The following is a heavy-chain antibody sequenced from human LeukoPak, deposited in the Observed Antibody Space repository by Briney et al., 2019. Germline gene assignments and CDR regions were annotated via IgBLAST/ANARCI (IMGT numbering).Heavy chain of an antibody. CDR2: IYHSGST. CDR3: ARDQGYSYGAFDY. CDR1: GGSISSGGYS. J-gene: IGHJ4*02. Sequence: SETLSLTCAVSGGSISSGGYSWSWIRQPPGKGLEWIGYIYHSGSTYYNPSLKSRVTISVDTSKNQFSLKLSSVTAADTAVYYCARDQGYSYGAFDYWGQGTLVTVSS. V-gene: IGHV4-30-2*05. D-gene: IGHD5-18*01.